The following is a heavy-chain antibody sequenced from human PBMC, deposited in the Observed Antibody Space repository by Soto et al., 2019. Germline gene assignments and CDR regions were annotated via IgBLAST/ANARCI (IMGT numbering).Heavy chain of an antibody. V-gene: IGHV5-10-1*01. D-gene: IGHD4-4*01. CDR1: GYSFTRYW. Sequence: PGESLKISCKVSGYSFTRYWISWVRQMPETGLEWMGRIDPSDSYTNYSPSFQGHVTISADKSISTAYLQWSSLKAADTAMYYCSSVGDYSHPPYGMDVWGQGTTVTVSS. CDR2: IDPSDSYT. J-gene: IGHJ6*02. CDR3: SSVGDYSHPPYGMDV.